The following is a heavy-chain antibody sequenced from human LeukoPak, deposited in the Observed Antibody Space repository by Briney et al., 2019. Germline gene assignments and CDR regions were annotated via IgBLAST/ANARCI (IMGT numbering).Heavy chain of an antibody. CDR2: ISSSGSTI. CDR3: AELGITMIGGV. J-gene: IGHJ6*04. CDR1: GFRFNTYW. D-gene: IGHD3-10*02. V-gene: IGHV3-48*03. Sequence: GGSLRLSCAASGFRFNTYWMSWVRQAPGKGLEWVSYISSSGSTIYYADSVKGRFTISRDNAKNSLYLQMNSLRAEDTAVYYCAELGITMIGGVWGKGTTVTISS.